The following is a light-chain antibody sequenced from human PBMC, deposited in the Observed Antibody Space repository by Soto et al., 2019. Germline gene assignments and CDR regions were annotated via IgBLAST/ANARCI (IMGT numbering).Light chain of an antibody. V-gene: IGLV1-51*02. CDR1: SSNIGNNY. Sequence: QSVLTQPPSVSAAPGQKVTISCSGSSSNIGNNYVSWYQQLPGTAPKLLIYENNKRPSGIPDRVSGSKSGTSATLGITGLQTGDEAEYYCGTWDSSSQGVVFGGGTKLTVL. CDR2: ENN. CDR3: GTWDSSSQGVV. J-gene: IGLJ2*01.